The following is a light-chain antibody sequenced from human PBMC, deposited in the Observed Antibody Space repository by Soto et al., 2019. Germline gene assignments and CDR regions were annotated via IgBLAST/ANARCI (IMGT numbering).Light chain of an antibody. V-gene: IGKV3-15*01. CDR1: QSVSSN. Sequence: EIVLTQSPGTLSLSPGERVTLSCRASQSVSSNYVAWYQQKPGQAPRLLIYGASSRATGIPARFSGSGSGTEFTLTISSLQSEDFAVYYCQQYNNWPPWTFGQGTKVDI. CDR2: GAS. J-gene: IGKJ1*01. CDR3: QQYNNWPPWT.